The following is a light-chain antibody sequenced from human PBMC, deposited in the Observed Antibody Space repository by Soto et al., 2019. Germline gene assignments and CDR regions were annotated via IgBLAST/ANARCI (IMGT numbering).Light chain of an antibody. CDR1: SSNIGSNT. Sequence: HSVLTQPPSASGTPGQRVTISCSGSSSNIGSNTVNWYQQLPGTAPKLLIYSNNQRPSGVPVRFSGSKSGPSASLAISGLQSEDEADYYCAAWDDSLNGYVFGTGTKVTVL. CDR3: AAWDDSLNGYV. CDR2: SNN. V-gene: IGLV1-44*01. J-gene: IGLJ1*01.